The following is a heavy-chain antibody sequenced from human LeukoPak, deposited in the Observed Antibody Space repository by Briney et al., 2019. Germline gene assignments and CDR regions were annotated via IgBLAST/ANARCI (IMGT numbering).Heavy chain of an antibody. Sequence: NPSETLSLTCTVSGDSISSGPYYWGWIRQPPGKGLEWIGNIYYGENTYYNPSLTSRVTISIDTSKNQFYLKLSSLTAADTAVYYCARRDDSSGYHKIFDYWGQGTLVTVSS. CDR3: ARRDDSSGYHKIFDY. V-gene: IGHV4-39*01. CDR2: IYYGENT. CDR1: GDSISSGPYY. D-gene: IGHD3-22*01. J-gene: IGHJ4*02.